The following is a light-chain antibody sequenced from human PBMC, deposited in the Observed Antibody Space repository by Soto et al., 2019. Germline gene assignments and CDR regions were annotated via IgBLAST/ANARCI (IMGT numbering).Light chain of an antibody. CDR1: QDISNH. V-gene: IGKV1-33*01. Sequence: DIQMTQSPSSLSASVGDRVTISCQASQDISNHLNWYQQKLGKAPSLLIYDASNLETGVPSRFSGTGSATDFSVTISSLQPEDIATYYCQQYGSLPITFGQGAYWRL. CDR3: QQYGSLPIT. CDR2: DAS. J-gene: IGKJ5*01.